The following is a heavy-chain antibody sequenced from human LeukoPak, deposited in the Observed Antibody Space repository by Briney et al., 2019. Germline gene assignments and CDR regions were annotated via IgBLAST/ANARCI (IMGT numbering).Heavy chain of an antibody. V-gene: IGHV3-21*01. Sequence: PGGSLRLSCAASGFTFSTYSMNWVRQAPGKGLEWVSVISSSSTYIYYSDSVRGRFTISRDNAKNSLYLQMNSLRAEDTAVYYCARGGPYGAYFDYWGQGALVTVSS. J-gene: IGHJ4*02. CDR3: ARGGPYGAYFDY. CDR2: ISSSSTYI. D-gene: IGHD4-17*01. CDR1: GFTFSTYS.